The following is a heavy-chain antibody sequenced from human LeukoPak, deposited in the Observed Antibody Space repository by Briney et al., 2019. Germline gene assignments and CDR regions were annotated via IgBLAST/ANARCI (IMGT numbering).Heavy chain of an antibody. CDR2: IYYSGST. CDR1: GDSINSGGYY. Sequence: SETLSLTCTVSGDSINSGGYYWSWIRQHPGMGLEWIGYIYYSGSTYYNPSLKSRVTISVDTSKNQFSLKLSSVTAADTAVYYCARDTGGRIAAVSLYYYGMDVWGQGTTVTVSS. V-gene: IGHV4-31*03. J-gene: IGHJ6*02. D-gene: IGHD6-13*01. CDR3: ARDTGGRIAAVSLYYYGMDV.